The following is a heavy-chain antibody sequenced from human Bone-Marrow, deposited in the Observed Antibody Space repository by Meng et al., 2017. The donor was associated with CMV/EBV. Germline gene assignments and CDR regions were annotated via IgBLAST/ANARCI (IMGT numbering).Heavy chain of an antibody. CDR1: GFTFSDYY. CDR2: ISSSSTI. CDR3: ARDSRPNIVVVPAAILDP. D-gene: IGHD2-2*01. J-gene: IGHJ5*02. V-gene: IGHV3-69-1*01. Sequence: GESLKISCAASGFTFSDYYMNWVRQAPGKGLEWVSSISSSSTIYYADSVKGRFTISRDNSKNTLYLQMNSLRAEDTAVYYCARDSRPNIVVVPAAILDPWGQGTLVTVSS.